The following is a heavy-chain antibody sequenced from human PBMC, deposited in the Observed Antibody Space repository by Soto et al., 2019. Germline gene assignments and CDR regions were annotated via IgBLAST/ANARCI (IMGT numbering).Heavy chain of an antibody. Sequence: GGSLRLSCAASGFTFSNAWMSWVRQAPGKGLEWVGRIKSKTDGGTTDYAAPVKGRFTISRDDSKNTLYLQMNSLKTEDTAVYYCTTLLYYDFWSGYHPLGAFDIWGQGTMVTVSS. V-gene: IGHV3-15*01. CDR2: IKSKTDGGTT. J-gene: IGHJ3*02. D-gene: IGHD3-3*01. CDR1: GFTFSNAW. CDR3: TTLLYYDFWSGYHPLGAFDI.